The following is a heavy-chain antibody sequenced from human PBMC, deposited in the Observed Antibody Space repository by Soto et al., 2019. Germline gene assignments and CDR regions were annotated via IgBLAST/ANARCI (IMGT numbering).Heavy chain of an antibody. CDR3: ARAAKRYFDY. Sequence: QVQLVQSGAEVKKPGSSVKVSCKTSGVTFNTFAISWVRQAPGQGLEYMGGIIPVLGPANYAQTFQGRIKIAADKSTSPAYLELTNLTSEDTAVYYCARAAKRYFDYWGQGTLVTVSS. CDR1: GVTFNTFA. CDR2: IIPVLGPA. V-gene: IGHV1-69*06. J-gene: IGHJ4*02.